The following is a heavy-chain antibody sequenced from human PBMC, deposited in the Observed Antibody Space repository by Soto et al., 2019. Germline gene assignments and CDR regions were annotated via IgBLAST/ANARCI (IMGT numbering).Heavy chain of an antibody. CDR2: ISSSSSYI. Sequence: GGSLRLSCAASGFTFSSYSMNWVRQAPGKGLEWVSSISSSSSYIYYADSVKGRFTISRDNAKNSLYLQMNRLRAEHSAVYYWASLVVVAAPSDYWGQGTLVTVSS. V-gene: IGHV3-21*01. CDR3: ASLVVVAAPSDY. CDR1: GFTFSSYS. J-gene: IGHJ4*02. D-gene: IGHD2-15*01.